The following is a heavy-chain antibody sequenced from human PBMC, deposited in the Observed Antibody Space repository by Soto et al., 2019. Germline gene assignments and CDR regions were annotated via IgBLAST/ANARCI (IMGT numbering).Heavy chain of an antibody. CDR3: ARGGQDFWSGPFDY. CDR1: GGSISNYY. CDR2: IDTSGST. V-gene: IGHV4-4*07. Sequence: SETLSLTCTVSGGSISNYYCNWIRQPAGKGLEWIGRIDTSGSTNYNPSLKSRVTMSVGTSKQEFSLKLSSVTAADTALYYCARGGQDFWSGPFDYWGRGALVTVSS. D-gene: IGHD3-3*01. J-gene: IGHJ4*02.